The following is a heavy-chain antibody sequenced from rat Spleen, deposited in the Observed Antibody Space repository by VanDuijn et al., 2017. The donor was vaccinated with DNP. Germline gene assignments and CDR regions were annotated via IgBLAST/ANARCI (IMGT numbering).Heavy chain of an antibody. CDR3: TTADF. Sequence: EVRLMESGGGLVQPGRSMKLSCAASGFTFSHYYMAWVRQAPTKGLEWVESISTGGGNTYYGDSVKGRFTISRENAKGSLDLQMDSLRSEDTAIYYCTTADFWGQGLMVTVSS. CDR2: ISTGGGNT. V-gene: IGHV5-25*01. J-gene: IGHJ2*01. CDR1: GFTFSHYY.